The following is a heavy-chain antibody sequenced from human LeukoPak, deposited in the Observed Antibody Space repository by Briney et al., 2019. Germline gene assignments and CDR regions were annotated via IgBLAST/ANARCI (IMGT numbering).Heavy chain of an antibody. V-gene: IGHV3-7*01. CDR2: IHPDSSVK. CDR3: ARDSVGIPTDFDF. Sequence: GGSLRLSCAASGFTFRHSWLSWIRQTPGKGLEWVANIHPDSSVKFYVDSMEGRFTISRDDSKSTLYLQMDSLRVDDTAVYFCARDSVGIPTDFDFWGQGTLVTVSS. J-gene: IGHJ4*02. CDR1: GFTFRHSW. D-gene: IGHD1-26*01.